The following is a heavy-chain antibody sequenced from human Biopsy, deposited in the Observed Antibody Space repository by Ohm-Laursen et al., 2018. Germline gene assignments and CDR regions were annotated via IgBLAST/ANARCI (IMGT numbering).Heavy chain of an antibody. V-gene: IGHV4-59*11. CDR1: GGPLTGHY. D-gene: IGHD4-23*01. CDR3: ARGSNEYGGLYFPH. CDR2: ISHTGYT. Sequence: GTLFLPCPVSGGPLTGHYWTWVRQPPGKGLEGIGHISHTGYTSYKSSLKSRVTISLDTPRKHFSLRLTSLAAADTAVYYCARGSNEYGGLYFPHWGQGTLVTVSS. J-gene: IGHJ1*01.